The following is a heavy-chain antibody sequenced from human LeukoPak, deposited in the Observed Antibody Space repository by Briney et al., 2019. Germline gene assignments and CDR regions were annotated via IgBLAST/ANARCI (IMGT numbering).Heavy chain of an antibody. CDR1: GYTFTSYG. CDR2: ISAYNGNT. Sequence: EASVKVSCKASGYTFTSYGISWVRQAPGQGLEWMGWISAYNGNTNYAQKLQGRVTMTTDTSTSTAYMELRSLRSDDTAVYYCARVPTYGELMGDVDYWGQGTLVTVSS. D-gene: IGHD4-17*01. V-gene: IGHV1-18*01. J-gene: IGHJ4*02. CDR3: ARVPTYGELMGDVDY.